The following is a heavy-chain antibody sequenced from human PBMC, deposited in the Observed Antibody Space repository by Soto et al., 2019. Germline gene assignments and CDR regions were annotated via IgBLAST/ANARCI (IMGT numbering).Heavy chain of an antibody. V-gene: IGHV1-3*01. J-gene: IGHJ6*02. Sequence: VASVKVSCKASGYTFTSYAMHWVRQAPGQRLEWMGWINAGNGNTKYSQKFQGRVTITRDTSASTAYMELSSLRSEDTAVYYCARDSAAAGASGYYYGMDVWGQGTTVTVSS. CDR1: GYTFTSYA. D-gene: IGHD6-13*01. CDR2: INAGNGNT. CDR3: ARDSAAAGASGYYYGMDV.